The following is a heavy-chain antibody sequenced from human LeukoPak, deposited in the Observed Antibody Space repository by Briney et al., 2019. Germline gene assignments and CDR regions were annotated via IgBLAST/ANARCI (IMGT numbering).Heavy chain of an antibody. Sequence: PGGSLRLSCAASGFTFDDYGMSWVRQAPGKGLEWVSGINWDGGSTGYADSVKGRFTISRDNAKNSLYLQMNSLRAEDTAVYYCARVGYYDILTGYYNVMDGGYFDYWGQGTLVTVSS. D-gene: IGHD3-9*01. V-gene: IGHV3-20*04. CDR3: ARVGYYDILTGYYNVMDGGYFDY. CDR1: GFTFDDYG. J-gene: IGHJ4*02. CDR2: INWDGGST.